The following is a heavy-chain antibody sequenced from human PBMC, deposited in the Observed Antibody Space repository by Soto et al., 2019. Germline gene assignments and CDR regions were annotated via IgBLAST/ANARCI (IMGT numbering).Heavy chain of an antibody. J-gene: IGHJ6*02. V-gene: IGHV3-33*01. D-gene: IGHD2-2*01. CDR2: IWYDGSNK. CDR3: ARHPGYCSSTSCYGYYYYGMDV. CDR1: GFTFSSYG. Sequence: QVQLVESGGGVVQPGRSLRLSCAASGFTFSSYGMHWVRQAPGKGLEWVAVIWYDGSNKYYADSVKGRFTISRDNSKNTRYLQMNSLRAEDTAVYYCARHPGYCSSTSCYGYYYYGMDVWGQGTTVTVSS.